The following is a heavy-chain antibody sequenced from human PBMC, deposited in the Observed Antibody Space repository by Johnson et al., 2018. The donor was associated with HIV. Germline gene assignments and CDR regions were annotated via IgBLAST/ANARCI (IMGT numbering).Heavy chain of an antibody. Sequence: QVQLVESGGGVVQPGRSLRLSCAASGFTFSSYGMHWVRQAPGKGLEWVAVISYDGSNKYYADSVKGRFTISRDNSKNTLYLQMNSLRAEDTAVDYCAGDRVPAAIGLAYRGAFDIWGQGTMVTVSS. CDR2: ISYDGSNK. CDR3: AGDRVPAAIGLAYRGAFDI. D-gene: IGHD2-2*02. CDR1: GFTFSSYG. V-gene: IGHV3-30*03. J-gene: IGHJ3*02.